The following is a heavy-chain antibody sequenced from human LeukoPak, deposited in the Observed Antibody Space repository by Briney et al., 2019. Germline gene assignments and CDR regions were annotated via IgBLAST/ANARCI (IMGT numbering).Heavy chain of an antibody. CDR1: GYTFTGYY. J-gene: IGHJ5*02. Sequence: ASVTVSCKASGYTFTGYYIHWVRQAPGQGLEWMGWINPNSGDTTSAQRFQGRVTMTRDTSLNTAYMELSRLTSDDTAVYYCARVPGYSSDKRSLSWFDPWGQGSLVTVSS. CDR2: INPNSGDT. V-gene: IGHV1-2*02. CDR3: ARVPGYSSDKRSLSWFDP. D-gene: IGHD6-19*01.